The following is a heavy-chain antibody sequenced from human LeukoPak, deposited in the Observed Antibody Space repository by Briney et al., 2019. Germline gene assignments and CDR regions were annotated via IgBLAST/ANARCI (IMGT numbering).Heavy chain of an antibody. CDR1: GFIISDYY. CDR3: VRDLGNGSASACVLDV. J-gene: IGHJ6*02. Sequence: AGSLTLTCAGSGFIISDYYMSWIRQAPGQGQEWGSYISSSSSTIYYAASVKGRFIISIDSRKSLLHLHMSSLRPADSAVYYCVRDLGNGSASACVLDVWGQGTTVTVSS. V-gene: IGHV3-11*01. CDR2: ISSSSSTI. D-gene: IGHD1-26*01.